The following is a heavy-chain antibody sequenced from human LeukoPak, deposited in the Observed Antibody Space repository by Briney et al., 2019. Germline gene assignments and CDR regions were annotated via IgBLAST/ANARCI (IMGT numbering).Heavy chain of an antibody. CDR3: ARFGSGRRYFDY. CDR2: INEDGSTT. J-gene: IGHJ4*02. D-gene: IGHD3-10*01. CDR1: GFTFSSNW. V-gene: IGHV3-74*01. Sequence: PGGSLRLSCAASGFTFSSNWMHWVRQAPGKGLVWVSRINEDGSTTNYADSVKGRSTIFRDNAKNTLYLQMNSLRAEDTAVYYCARFGSGRRYFDYWGQGTLVTVSS.